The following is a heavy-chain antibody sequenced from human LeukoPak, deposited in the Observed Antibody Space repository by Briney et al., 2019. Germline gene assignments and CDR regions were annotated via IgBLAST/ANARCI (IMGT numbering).Heavy chain of an antibody. Sequence: ASVKVSCKASGYTFTIYGISWVRQAPGQGLEWVGWISPYTGNRNYAQKLQGRVTMTTDTSTSTAYMELRSLRSDETAVYYCARDNSVEDNAWWFDPWGQGTLVTVSS. CDR3: ARDNSVEDNAWWFDP. CDR1: GYTFTIYG. J-gene: IGHJ5*02. D-gene: IGHD4-23*01. V-gene: IGHV1-18*01. CDR2: ISPYTGNR.